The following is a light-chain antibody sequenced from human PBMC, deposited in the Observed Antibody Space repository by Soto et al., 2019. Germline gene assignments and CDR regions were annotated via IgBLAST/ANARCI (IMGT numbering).Light chain of an antibody. V-gene: IGKV3-20*01. J-gene: IGKJ1*01. CDR2: DAS. CDR1: QSVSSN. CDR3: QQYSSSRT. Sequence: TQSPATLSVSPGERATLSCRASQSVSSNLAWYQQKPGQAPRLLMYDASSRATGIPDRFSGSGSGTDFTLTISRLEPEDFAVYYCQQYSSSRTFGQGTKVDIK.